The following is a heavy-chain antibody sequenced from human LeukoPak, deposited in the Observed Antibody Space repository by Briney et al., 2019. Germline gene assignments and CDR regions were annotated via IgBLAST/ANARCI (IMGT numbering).Heavy chain of an antibody. J-gene: IGHJ4*02. D-gene: IGHD6-13*01. V-gene: IGHV4-34*01. CDR2: INHSGST. CDR1: GFTFSSYA. CDR3: ARRPGIAAAGSYSLGFDY. Sequence: PGGSLRLSCAASGFTFSSYAMSWVRQAPGKGLEWIGEINHSGSTNYNPSLKSRVTISVDTSKNQFSLKLSSVTAADTAVYYCARRPGIAAAGSYSLGFDYWGQGTLVTVSS.